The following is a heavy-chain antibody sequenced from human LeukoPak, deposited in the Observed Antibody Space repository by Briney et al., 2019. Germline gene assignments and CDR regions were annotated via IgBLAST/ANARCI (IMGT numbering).Heavy chain of an antibody. V-gene: IGHV4-61*01. Sequence: SETLSLTCTVSGGSVSSGSYYWSWIRQPPGKGLEWIGYIYYSGSTNYNPSLKSRVTMSVDTSKNQFSLKLSSVTAADTAVYYCAREEESYYYGSGSYCYWGQGTLVTVSS. J-gene: IGHJ4*02. CDR1: GGSVSSGSYY. CDR2: IYYSGST. CDR3: AREEESYYYGSGSYCY. D-gene: IGHD3-10*01.